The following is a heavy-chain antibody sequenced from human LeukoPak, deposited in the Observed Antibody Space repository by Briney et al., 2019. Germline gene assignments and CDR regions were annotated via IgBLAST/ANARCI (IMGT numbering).Heavy chain of an antibody. J-gene: IGHJ4*02. CDR2: IYPADSDT. CDR1: AYSFTSYW. V-gene: IGHV5-51*01. CDR3: ASGGGSSHSSFDY. Sequence: GESLKSSCQGSAYSFTSYWIRWVRHMPGRGLEWMGIIYPADSDTTYSPSFRGQVTISADKSISTAHLQWSSRKASDTAMYYWASGGGSSHSSFDYWGQGTLVTVSS. D-gene: IGHD3-16*01.